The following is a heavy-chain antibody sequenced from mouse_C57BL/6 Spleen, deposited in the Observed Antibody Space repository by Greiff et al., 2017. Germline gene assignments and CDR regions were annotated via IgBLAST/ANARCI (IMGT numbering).Heavy chain of an antibody. Sequence: QVQLQQPGAELVKPGASVKMSCRASGYTFTSYWITWVKQRPGQGLEWIGDIYPGSGSTNYNEKFKSKATLTVDTSSSTAYMQLSSLTSEDSAVXYCARSYGNYGDYFDYWGQGTTLTVSS. CDR1: GYTFTSYW. CDR3: ARSYGNYGDYFDY. J-gene: IGHJ2*01. V-gene: IGHV1-55*01. D-gene: IGHD2-10*02. CDR2: IYPGSGST.